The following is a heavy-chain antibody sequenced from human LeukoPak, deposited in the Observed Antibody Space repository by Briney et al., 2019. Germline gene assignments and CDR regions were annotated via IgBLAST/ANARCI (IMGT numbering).Heavy chain of an antibody. J-gene: IGHJ4*02. CDR3: ARDSILWSSSWSYYFDY. D-gene: IGHD6-13*01. CDR2: ISFDGSDK. V-gene: IGHV3-30*03. Sequence: GGSLRLSCAASGFTFSTYGMHWVRQAPGKGLEWVAVISFDGSDKYYADSVKGRFTISRDNSKNTLYLQMNSLRAEDTAVYYCARDSILWSSSWSYYFDYWGQGTLVTVSS. CDR1: GFTFSTYG.